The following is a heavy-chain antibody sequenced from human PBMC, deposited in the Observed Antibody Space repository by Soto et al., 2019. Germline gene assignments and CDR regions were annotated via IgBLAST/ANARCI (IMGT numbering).Heavy chain of an antibody. CDR3: VRWLAHFDF. J-gene: IGHJ4*02. CDR2: VYYTGST. CDR1: GGSISTFH. Sequence: QVQLQESGPGLVKPSETLSLTCSVSGGSISTFHWSWIRQPPGKGPEWIGYVYYTGSTHSNPPFTSPVTISVPTSKTQFSLKLTSVTAAYTAVYYCVRWLAHFDFWGQGTLVTVSS. D-gene: IGHD6-19*01. V-gene: IGHV4-59*03.